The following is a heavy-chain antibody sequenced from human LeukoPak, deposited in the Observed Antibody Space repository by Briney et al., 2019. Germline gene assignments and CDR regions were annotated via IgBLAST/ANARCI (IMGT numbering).Heavy chain of an antibody. CDR2: FDPEDGET. CDR3: ATAEFWGRGSYLTYYFDY. V-gene: IGHV1-24*01. J-gene: IGHJ4*02. CDR1: GYTLTELS. Sequence: ASVNVSFTVSGYTLTELSMHWVRQAPGKGLEWMGGFDPEDGETIYAQKFQGRVTMTEDTSTDTAYMELSSLRSEDTAVYYCATAEFWGRGSYLTYYFDYWGQGTLVTVSS. D-gene: IGHD1-26*01.